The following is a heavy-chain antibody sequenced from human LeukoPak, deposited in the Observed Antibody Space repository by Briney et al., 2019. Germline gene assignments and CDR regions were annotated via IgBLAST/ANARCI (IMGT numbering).Heavy chain of an antibody. D-gene: IGHD3-22*01. J-gene: IGHJ4*02. Sequence: PSGTLSLTCAVSGGSISSINWWSWVRQPPGKGLEWIGKIYHSGSTNYNPSLKSRVTISVDKSKNQFSLKLSSVTAADTAVYYCARKGYYDSKDFDYWGQGTLVTVSS. CDR1: GGSISSINW. V-gene: IGHV4-4*02. CDR2: IYHSGST. CDR3: ARKGYYDSKDFDY.